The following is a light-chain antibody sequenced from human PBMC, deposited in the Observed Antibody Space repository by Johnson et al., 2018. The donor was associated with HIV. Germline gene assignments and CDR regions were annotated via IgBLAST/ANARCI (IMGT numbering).Light chain of an antibody. CDR3: GPWDSRLSAGV. CDR1: SSNIGNNY. J-gene: IGLJ1*01. Sequence: QSVLTQAPSVSAAPGQKVTISCSGSSSNIGNNYVSWYQQLPGTAPKLLIYENNKRPSGIPDRFSGSKSGTSATLGITGLQTGDEADYYCGPWDSRLSAGVFGTGTKVTVL. CDR2: ENN. V-gene: IGLV1-51*02.